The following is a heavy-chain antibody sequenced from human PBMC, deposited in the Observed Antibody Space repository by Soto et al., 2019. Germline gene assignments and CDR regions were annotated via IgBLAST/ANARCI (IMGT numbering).Heavy chain of an antibody. CDR1: GGSISSGDYY. V-gene: IGHV4-31*03. J-gene: IGHJ5*02. CDR2: IYYSGST. Sequence: SETLSLTCTVSGGSISSGDYYWSWIRQHPGKGLEWIGYIYYSGSTYYNPSLKSRVTISVDTSKNQFSLKLSSVIAADTAVYYCAKTGVRGVPLAYHWGQGTLVTVS. D-gene: IGHD3-10*01. CDR3: AKTGVRGVPLAYH.